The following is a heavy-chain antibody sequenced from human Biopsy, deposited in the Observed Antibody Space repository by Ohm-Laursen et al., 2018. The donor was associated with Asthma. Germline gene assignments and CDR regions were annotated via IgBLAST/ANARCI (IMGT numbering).Heavy chain of an antibody. CDR1: GLTFSNYA. D-gene: IGHD2-8*02. CDR2: IGVAGTP. CDR3: ANTIRRSLTNRMAVSYFDN. Sequence: SLRLSCTASGLTFSNYAMSWVRQAPGKGLEWVAAIGVAGTPYYAEFVKGRFTISRDNSQSTLFLQINSLSAEDTAVYCCANTIRRSLTNRMAVSYFDNWGQGTLVTVSS. V-gene: IGHV3-23*01. J-gene: IGHJ4*02.